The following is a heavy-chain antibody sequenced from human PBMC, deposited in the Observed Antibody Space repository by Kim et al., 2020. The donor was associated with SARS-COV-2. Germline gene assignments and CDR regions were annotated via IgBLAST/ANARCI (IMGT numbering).Heavy chain of an antibody. D-gene: IGHD6-13*01. CDR3: ARGMHSSSWLMGNYYYYYGMDV. CDR1: GYTFTSYD. Sequence: ASVKVSCKASGYTFTSYDINWVRQATGQGPEWMGWMNPNSGNTGYAQKFQGRVTMTRNTSISTAYMELSSLRSEDTAVYYCARGMHSSSWLMGNYYYYYGMDVWGQGTTVTVSS. CDR2: MNPNSGNT. J-gene: IGHJ6*02. V-gene: IGHV1-8*01.